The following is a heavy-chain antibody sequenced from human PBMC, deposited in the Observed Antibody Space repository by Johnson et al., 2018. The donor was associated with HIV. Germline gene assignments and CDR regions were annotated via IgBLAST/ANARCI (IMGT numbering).Heavy chain of an antibody. J-gene: IGHJ3*02. V-gene: IGHV3-30*04. CDR2: ISHDGNDE. CDR3: AKTIVVVTADAFDI. Sequence: QVQLVESGGGAVQPGRSLRLSCVVSGFILSSYAMHWVRQAPGKGLEWVAAISHDGNDEYYADSVKGRFTISRDNSKNTLYLEMNSLKPEDTSVCYCAKTIVVVTADAFDIWGQGTMVTVSS. CDR1: GFILSSYA. D-gene: IGHD2-21*02.